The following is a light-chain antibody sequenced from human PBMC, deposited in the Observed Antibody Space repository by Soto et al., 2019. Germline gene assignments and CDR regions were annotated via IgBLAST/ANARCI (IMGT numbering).Light chain of an antibody. CDR1: SSDVGGYNY. V-gene: IGLV2-14*01. Sequence: QSALTQPASVSGSPGQSITISCTGNSSDVGGYNYVSWYQQHPGKAPTLMIYDVSNRPSGVSNRFSGSKSGNTASLTISGLQAEDEADYYCSSYTSSSTLVVFGGGTKLTVL. CDR3: SSYTSSSTLVV. CDR2: DVS. J-gene: IGLJ2*01.